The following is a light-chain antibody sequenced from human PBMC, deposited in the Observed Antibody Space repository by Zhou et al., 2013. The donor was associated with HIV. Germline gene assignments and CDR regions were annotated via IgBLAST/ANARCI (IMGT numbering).Light chain of an antibody. CDR1: QGISSY. V-gene: IGKV1-8*01. J-gene: IGKJ4*01. CDR3: QQFHDLPLT. Sequence: AIRMTQSPSSFSASTGDRVTITCRASQGISSYLAWYQQKPGKAPKLLIYAASTLQSGVQSRFSGSGSGTDFTLTISCLQSEDFATYYCQQFHDLPLTFGGGTKVEI. CDR2: AAS.